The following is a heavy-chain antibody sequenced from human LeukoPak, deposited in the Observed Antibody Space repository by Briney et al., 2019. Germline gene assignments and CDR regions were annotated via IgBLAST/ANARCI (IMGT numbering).Heavy chain of an antibody. Sequence: PGRSLRLSCAASGFTFDDYAMHWVRQAPGKGLEWVSGISWNSGSIGYADSVKGRFTISRDNAKNSLYLQMNSLRAEDTAVYYCASWGLRAFDYWGQGTLVTVSS. D-gene: IGHD1-26*01. V-gene: IGHV3-9*01. CDR1: GFTFDDYA. CDR2: ISWNSGSI. J-gene: IGHJ4*02. CDR3: ASWGLRAFDY.